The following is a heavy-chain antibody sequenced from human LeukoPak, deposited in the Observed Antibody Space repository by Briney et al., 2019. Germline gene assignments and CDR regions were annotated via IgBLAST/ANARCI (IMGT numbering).Heavy chain of an antibody. J-gene: IGHJ4*02. CDR1: GYTFTRYG. CDR2: ISAYNGNT. Sequence: GASVKVSCKASGYTFTRYGISWVRQAPGQGLEWMGWISAYNGNTNYAQKLQGRVTMTTDTSTSTAYMELRSLRSDDTAVYYCARSNAVSGYSYGSDYWGQATLVTVSS. V-gene: IGHV1-18*04. D-gene: IGHD5-18*01. CDR3: ARSNAVSGYSYGSDY.